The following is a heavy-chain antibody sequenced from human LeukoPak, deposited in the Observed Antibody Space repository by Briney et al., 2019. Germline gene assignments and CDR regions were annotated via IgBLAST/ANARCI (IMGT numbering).Heavy chain of an antibody. V-gene: IGHV3-48*01. CDR3: ARLATYYYDSSDNWFDP. CDR1: GFTFSSYS. J-gene: IGHJ5*02. CDR2: ITSSSSTI. D-gene: IGHD3-22*01. Sequence: GGSLRLSCAASGFTFSSYSMNWVRQAPGKGLEWVSYITSSSSTIYYADSVKGRFTISRDNAKNSLYLQMNSLRAEDTAVYYCARLATYYYDSSDNWFDPWGQGTLVTVFS.